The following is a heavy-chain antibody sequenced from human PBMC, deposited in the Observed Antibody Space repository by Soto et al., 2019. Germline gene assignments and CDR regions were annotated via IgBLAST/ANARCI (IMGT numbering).Heavy chain of an antibody. D-gene: IGHD3-10*01. CDR1: GDSINSGDYY. J-gene: IGHJ6*02. V-gene: IGHV4-30-4*01. CDR3: ARWSGVGVAGMDV. Sequence: QVQLQESVPRLVKPLQTLSLTCTVSGDSINSGDYYWSWIRQPPGRGLEWVGYSFYSGITDYNPSVKSRMTISMDTSKNQFSLRLNSVTAADTAVYFCARWSGVGVAGMDVWGQGTTVSVSS. CDR2: SFYSGIT.